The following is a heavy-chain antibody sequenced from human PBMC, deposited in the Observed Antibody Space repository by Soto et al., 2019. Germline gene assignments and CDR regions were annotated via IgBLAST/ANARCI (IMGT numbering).Heavy chain of an antibody. CDR3: AREGASSSWYNYYGMDV. CDR2: IYYSGST. J-gene: IGHJ6*02. V-gene: IGHV4-59*01. D-gene: IGHD6-13*01. CDR1: GGSISSYY. Sequence: ETLSLTCTVSGGSISSYYWSWIRQPPGKGLEWIGYIYYSGSTNYNPSLKSRVTISVDTSKNQFSLKLSSVTAADTAVYYCAREGASSSWYNYYGMDVWGQGTTVTVSS.